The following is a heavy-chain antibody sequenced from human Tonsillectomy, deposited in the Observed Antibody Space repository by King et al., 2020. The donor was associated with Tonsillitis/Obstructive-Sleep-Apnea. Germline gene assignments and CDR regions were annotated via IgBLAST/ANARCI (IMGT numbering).Heavy chain of an antibody. Sequence: VQLVESGGGLVQPGGSLRLSCAASGFTFSSYEMNWVRQAPGKGLEWVSYISSGGSTIYYADSVKGRFTISRDNAKNSLYLRMNSLRAEDTAVYYCAGAGHSSSSPILYYYGMAVWGQGTTVTVSS. CDR1: GFTFSSYE. V-gene: IGHV3-48*03. CDR2: ISSGGSTI. CDR3: AGAGHSSSSPILYYYGMAV. J-gene: IGHJ6*02. D-gene: IGHD6-6*01.